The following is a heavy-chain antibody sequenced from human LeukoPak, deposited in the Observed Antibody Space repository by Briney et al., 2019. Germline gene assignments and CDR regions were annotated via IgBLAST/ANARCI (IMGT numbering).Heavy chain of an antibody. J-gene: IGHJ4*02. Sequence: SETLSLTCTVSGGSISSYYWSWLRQPPGKGLEWIGYIYYSGSTNYNPSLKSRVTISVDTSKNQFSLKLSSVTAADTAVYYCARDGSGYYFDYWGQGTLVTVSS. D-gene: IGHD3-22*01. V-gene: IGHV4-59*01. CDR3: ARDGSGYYFDY. CDR1: GGSISSYY. CDR2: IYYSGST.